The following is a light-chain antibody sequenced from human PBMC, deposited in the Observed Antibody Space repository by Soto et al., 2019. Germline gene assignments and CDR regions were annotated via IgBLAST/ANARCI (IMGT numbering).Light chain of an antibody. J-gene: IGKJ1*01. Sequence: DIQMTQSPSTLSGSVGDRVTITCRASQTISSWLAWYQQKPGKAPKLLIYKTSTLQSGVPSRFSGSGSGTEFTLTISSLQPDDFATYYCQHYNSYSEAFGQGTKLDLK. CDR3: QHYNSYSEA. V-gene: IGKV1-5*03. CDR1: QTISSW. CDR2: KTS.